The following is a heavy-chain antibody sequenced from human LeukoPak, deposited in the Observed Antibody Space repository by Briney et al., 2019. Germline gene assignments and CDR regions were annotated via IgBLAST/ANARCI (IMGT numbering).Heavy chain of an antibody. V-gene: IGHV4-30-4*01. CDR1: GGSISSGDYY. D-gene: IGHD3-10*01. CDR3: ARAQRVRGVIISLDY. J-gene: IGHJ4*02. CDR2: IYYSGST. Sequence: PSETLSLTCTVSGGSISSGDYYWSWLRQPPGKGLEWIGYIYYSGSTYYNPSLKSRVTISVDTSKNQFSLKLSSVTAADTAVYYCARAQRVRGVIISLDYWGQGTLVTVSS.